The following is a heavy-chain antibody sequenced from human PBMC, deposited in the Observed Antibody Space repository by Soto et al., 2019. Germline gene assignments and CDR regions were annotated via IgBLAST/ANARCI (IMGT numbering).Heavy chain of an antibody. Sequence: QVQLQQWGAGLLKPSETLSLTCAVYGGSFSGYYWSWMRQPPVKGLEWIGEINHSGGTNYNPSLKSRVTISVDTSKNQFSLKLSSVTAADTAVFYCARLRWEQPWVFDYWGQGTLVTVSS. V-gene: IGHV4-34*02. CDR3: ARLRWEQPWVFDY. CDR2: INHSGGT. D-gene: IGHD1-26*01. J-gene: IGHJ4*02. CDR1: GGSFSGYY.